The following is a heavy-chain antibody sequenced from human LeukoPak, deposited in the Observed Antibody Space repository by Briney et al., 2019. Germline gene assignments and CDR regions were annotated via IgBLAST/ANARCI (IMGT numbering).Heavy chain of an antibody. V-gene: IGHV4-4*07. CDR2: IYTSGST. J-gene: IGHJ6*02. CDR3: ARGLRLARYYDFWSGYPPLYGMDV. CDR1: GGSISSYY. Sequence: SETLSLTCTVSGGSISSYYWSWIRQPAGKGLEWIGRIYTSGSTNYNPSLKSRVTMSVDTSKNQFSLKLSSVTAADTAVYYCARGLRLARYYDFWSGYPPLYGMDVWGQGTTVTVSS. D-gene: IGHD3-3*01.